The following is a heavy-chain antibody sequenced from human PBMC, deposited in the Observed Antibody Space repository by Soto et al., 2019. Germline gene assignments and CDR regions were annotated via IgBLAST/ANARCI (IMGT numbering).Heavy chain of an antibody. J-gene: IGHJ5*02. V-gene: IGHV3-48*01. CDR1: GFTFSSYS. CDR2: ISRSSSTI. D-gene: IGHD4-17*01. Sequence: EVQLVESGGGLVQPGGSLRLSCAASGFTFSSYSMNWVRQAPGKGLEWVSYISRSSSTIYYADSVNGRFTISRDNAKNSLYLQRNSLRAEDTAVYYGAREGGDVTWFDPWGQGTLVTVAS. CDR3: AREGGDVTWFDP.